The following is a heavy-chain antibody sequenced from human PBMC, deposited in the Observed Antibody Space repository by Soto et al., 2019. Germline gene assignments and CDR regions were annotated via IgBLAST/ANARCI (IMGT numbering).Heavy chain of an antibody. CDR3: ARGTLTGISSTNSYGMDV. V-gene: IGHV3-30-3*01. J-gene: IGHJ6*02. D-gene: IGHD2-2*01. CDR2: ISYDGVSK. Sequence: PGGSLRLSCAASGFTFSGDAGHWVRQAPCKGLEWVAVISYDGVSKYYVDSVKGRFTISRDNSKNTLYLQMNSLRAEDTALYYCARGTLTGISSTNSYGMDVWGQGTTVTVSS. CDR1: GFTFSGDA.